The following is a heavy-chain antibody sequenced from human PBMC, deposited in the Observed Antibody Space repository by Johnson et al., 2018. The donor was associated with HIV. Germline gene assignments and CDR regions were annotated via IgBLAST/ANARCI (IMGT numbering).Heavy chain of an antibody. J-gene: IGHJ3*02. Sequence: QVQLVESGGGVVQPGRSLRLSCAASGFTFSSYAMHWVRQAPGKGLECVAVISYDGSNKYYADSVKGRFTISRDNSKNTLYLQMNSLRAEDTAVYYCARDRWSGYYFTRDAFDIWGQGTMVTVSS. D-gene: IGHD3-3*01. V-gene: IGHV3-30-3*01. CDR2: ISYDGSNK. CDR1: GFTFSSYA. CDR3: ARDRWSGYYFTRDAFDI.